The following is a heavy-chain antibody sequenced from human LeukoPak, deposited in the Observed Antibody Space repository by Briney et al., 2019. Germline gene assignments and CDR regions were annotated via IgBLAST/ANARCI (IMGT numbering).Heavy chain of an antibody. J-gene: IGHJ6*02. Sequence: SETLSLTCAVYGGSFSGYYWSWIRQPPGKGLEWIGEINHSGSTNYNPSLKSRVTISVGTSKNQFSLKLSSVTAADTAVYYCARAHRNIVVVVAATPYYYYYGMDVWGQGTTVTVSS. CDR3: ARAHRNIVVVVAATPYYYYYGMDV. V-gene: IGHV4-34*01. CDR2: INHSGST. CDR1: GGSFSGYY. D-gene: IGHD2-15*01.